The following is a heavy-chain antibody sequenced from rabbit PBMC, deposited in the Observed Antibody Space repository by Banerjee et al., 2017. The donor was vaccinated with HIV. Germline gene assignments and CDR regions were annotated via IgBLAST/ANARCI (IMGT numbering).Heavy chain of an antibody. CDR3: AGDPWSGWGADL. CDR2: IYAGSSDST. Sequence: QSLEESGGDLVKPGASLTLTCTASGFSFSSSYWICWVRQAPGKGLEWIACIYAGSSDSTYYASWAKGRFTISSTSSTTVTLQMTSLTAADTATYFCAGDPWSGWGADLWGQGTLVTVS. CDR1: GFSFSSSYW. V-gene: IGHV1S40*01. D-gene: IGHD4-1*01. J-gene: IGHJ3*01.